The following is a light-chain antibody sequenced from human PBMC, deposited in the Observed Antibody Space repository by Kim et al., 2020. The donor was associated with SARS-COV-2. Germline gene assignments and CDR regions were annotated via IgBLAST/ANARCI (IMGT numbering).Light chain of an antibody. V-gene: IGLV9-49*01. CDR1: SGYSNYK. J-gene: IGLJ3*02. Sequence: GALSSGYSNYKGDWYQRGPGKGARCVMRVGTGGIVGSKGDGIPDRFSVLGSGLNRYLTIKNIQEEDESDYHCGADHGSGSNFVWVFGGGTQLTVL. CDR3: GADHGSGSNFVWV. CDR2: VGTGGIVG.